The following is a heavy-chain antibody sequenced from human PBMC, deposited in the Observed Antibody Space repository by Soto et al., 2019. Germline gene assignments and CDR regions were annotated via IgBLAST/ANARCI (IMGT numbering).Heavy chain of an antibody. CDR1: GGTFSSYA. D-gene: IGHD3-10*01. J-gene: IGHJ5*02. V-gene: IGHV1-69*13. CDR2: IIPIFGTA. Sequence: SVKVSCKASGGTFSSYAISWVRQAPGQGLEWMGGIIPIFGTANYAQKFQGRVTITADESTSTAYMELSSLRSEDTAVYYCARLWFGELLSLPHNWFDPWGQGTLVTVSS. CDR3: ARLWFGELLSLPHNWFDP.